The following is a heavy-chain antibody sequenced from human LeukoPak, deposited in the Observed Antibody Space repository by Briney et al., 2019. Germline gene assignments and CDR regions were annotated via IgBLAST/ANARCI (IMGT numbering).Heavy chain of an antibody. CDR1: GFTFSSYA. J-gene: IGHJ1*01. Sequence: GGSLRLSCAASGFTFSSYAMSWVRQAPGKGLEWVSAISGSGGSTYYADSVKGRFTISRDNSKTTLYLQMNSLRAEDTAVYYCAKDSDVGVGGDFQHWGQGTLVTVSS. D-gene: IGHD1-26*01. CDR2: ISGSGGST. V-gene: IGHV3-23*01. CDR3: AKDSDVGVGGDFQH.